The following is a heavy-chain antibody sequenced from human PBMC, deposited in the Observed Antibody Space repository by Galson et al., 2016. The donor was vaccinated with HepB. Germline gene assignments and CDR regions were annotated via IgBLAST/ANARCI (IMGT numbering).Heavy chain of an antibody. V-gene: IGHV3-23*01. CDR1: GFTFSNYA. D-gene: IGHD4-17*01. CDR3: ARGHGDYFPANYFNY. CDR2: IRGGGDAT. J-gene: IGHJ4*02. Sequence: SCAASGFTFSNYATAWVRLPPGKGLEWVSTIRGGGDATYYADSVKGRFTISRDNSRSTLYLHLSSLRAEDTALYYCARGHGDYFPANYFNYWGQGTLVTVSS.